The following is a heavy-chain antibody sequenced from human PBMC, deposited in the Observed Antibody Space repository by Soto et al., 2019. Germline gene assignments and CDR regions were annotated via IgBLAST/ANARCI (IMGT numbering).Heavy chain of an antibody. CDR2: TPGSGGSA. J-gene: IGHJ4*02. V-gene: IGHV3-23*01. CDR3: AKGGSSGWFYFDF. CDR1: GFTFGTYA. D-gene: IGHD6-19*01. Sequence: GGSLRLSCAASGFTFGTYAMNGGRQAPGEGLEWVSSTPGSGGSAYYADSVRGRFTISRDNSKNTVYLQLDSLRPEDSAIYYCAKGGSSGWFYFDFWGQGTQVTVSS.